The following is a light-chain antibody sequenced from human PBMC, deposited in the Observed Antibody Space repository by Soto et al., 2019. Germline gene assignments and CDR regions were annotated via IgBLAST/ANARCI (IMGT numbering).Light chain of an antibody. Sequence: QSVVTQPTSVSAAPGQKVSISCSGSSSNIENNFDCCYQQLPESAPKIVIYDNNVRPSGVPDRFSGSNSGASATPAISGLQAGDEADEYCETWDTSMNGGAVVFGGGTKLTVL. CDR3: ETWDTSMNGGAVV. J-gene: IGLJ2*01. CDR1: SSNIENNF. V-gene: IGLV1-51*01. CDR2: DNN.